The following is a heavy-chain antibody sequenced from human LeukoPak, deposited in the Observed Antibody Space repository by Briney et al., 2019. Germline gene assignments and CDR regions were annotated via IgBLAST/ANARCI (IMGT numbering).Heavy chain of an antibody. CDR3: ARDREVGYYDILTGYRYYYGMDV. V-gene: IGHV4-31*03. D-gene: IGHD3-9*01. CDR2: IYYSGGT. J-gene: IGHJ6*02. CDR1: GGSISSGGYY. Sequence: SQTLSLTCTVSGGSISSGGYYWSWIRQHPGKGLEWIGYIYYSGGTYYNPSLKSRVTISVDTSKNQFSLKLSSVTAADTAVYYCARDREVGYYDILTGYRYYYGMDVWGQGTTVTVSS.